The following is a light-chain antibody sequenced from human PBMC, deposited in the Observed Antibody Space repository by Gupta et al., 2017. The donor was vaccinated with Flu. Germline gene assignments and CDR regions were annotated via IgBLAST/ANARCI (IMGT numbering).Light chain of an antibody. J-gene: IGKJ2*01. V-gene: IGKV3-15*01. Sequence: GERATLSCRTSQTINSNLAWYQQKPGQAPRLLIYGASTRATGIPARFSGSGSGTEFTLTISSLQSEDFAVYYCQQYNDCPLTFGQGTNLEIK. CDR1: QTINSN. CDR3: QQYNDCPLT. CDR2: GAS.